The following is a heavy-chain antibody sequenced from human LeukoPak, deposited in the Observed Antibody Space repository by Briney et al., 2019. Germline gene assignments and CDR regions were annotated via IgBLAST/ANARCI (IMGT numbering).Heavy chain of an antibody. CDR3: ARGPYVLRYFDWLLHNFDY. D-gene: IGHD3-9*01. V-gene: IGHV1-2*02. CDR2: INPNSGGT. Sequence: ASVKVSCKASGYTFTGYYMHWVRQAPGQGLEWMGWINPNSGGTNYAQKFQGRVTKTRDTSISTAYMELSRLRSDDTAVYYCARGPYVLRYFDWLLHNFDYWGQGTLVTVSS. J-gene: IGHJ4*02. CDR1: GYTFTGYY.